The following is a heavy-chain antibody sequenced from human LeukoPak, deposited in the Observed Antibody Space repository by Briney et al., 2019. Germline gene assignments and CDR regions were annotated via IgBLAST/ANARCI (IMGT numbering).Heavy chain of an antibody. CDR1: GYTFTSYF. V-gene: IGHV1-46*01. J-gene: IGHJ5*02. D-gene: IGHD3-22*01. CDR3: ARVEATYYYDTAQST. Sequence: ASVKVSCKASGYTFTSYFMHWVRQAPGQGLEWMGLVNPSGGSTNYAQKSQGRVTMTRDTSINTAYMEVNRLTSDDTGVYYCARVEATYYYDTAQSTWGQGTLVAVSS. CDR2: VNPSGGST.